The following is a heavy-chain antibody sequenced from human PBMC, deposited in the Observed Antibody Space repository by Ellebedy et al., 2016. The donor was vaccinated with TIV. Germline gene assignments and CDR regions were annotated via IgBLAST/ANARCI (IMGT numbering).Heavy chain of an antibody. V-gene: IGHV3-30*02. J-gene: IGHJ4*02. Sequence: GGSLRLXXAASGFTFSSYGMHWVRQAPGKGLEWVGFISSDGSKKHYADSVEGRFTISRDNSQNTVFVQMNSLRVEDTAVYYCAKPSDPNPGYSASWATYFDYWGQGTLVTVSS. CDR3: AKPSDPNPGYSASWATYFDY. D-gene: IGHD6-13*01. CDR1: GFTFSSYG. CDR2: ISSDGSKK.